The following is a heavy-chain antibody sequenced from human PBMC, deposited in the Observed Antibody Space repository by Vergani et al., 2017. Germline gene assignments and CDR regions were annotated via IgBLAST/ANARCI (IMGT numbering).Heavy chain of an antibody. CDR3: AKQNPRNSGNNNLSYYQAMAV. CDR1: GFTFNHYA. CDR2: ISGSGGST. D-gene: IGHD5-12*01. J-gene: IGHJ6*02. Sequence: EVQLLESGGDLVQPGGSLRLSCAASGFTFNHYAMNWVRQAPGKGLEWVSGISGSGGSTYYAGSVKGRFTISRDSSKKTLYLQMNSRSAGDTAEYYFAKQNPRNSGNNNLSYYQAMAVWAKGPRSPSP. V-gene: IGHV3-23*01.